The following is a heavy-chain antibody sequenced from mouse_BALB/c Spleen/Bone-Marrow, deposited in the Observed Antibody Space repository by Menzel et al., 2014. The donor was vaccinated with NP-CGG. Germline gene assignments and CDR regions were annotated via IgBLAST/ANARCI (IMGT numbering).Heavy chain of an antibody. CDR3: TRGGGFAY. V-gene: IGHV1-47*01. CDR2: FHPYNDDT. Sequence: QVQLQQSGAELVKPGASVKMSCKAFGYTFTTYPIEWMKQNHGKSLEWIGNFHPYNDDTKYDEKFKGEAKLTVEKSSSTVFLCLSRLTSDDSVVYYWTRGGGFAYWGQGTLVTVSA. J-gene: IGHJ3*01. CDR1: GYTFTTYP.